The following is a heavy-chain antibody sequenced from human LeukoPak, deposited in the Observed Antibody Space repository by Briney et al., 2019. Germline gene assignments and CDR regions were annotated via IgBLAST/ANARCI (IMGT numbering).Heavy chain of an antibody. CDR3: ASPAGAMVIGTPFDY. D-gene: IGHD5-18*01. Sequence: GESLRLSCAASGFTFSSYAMSWVRQAPGKGLEWVSAISGSGGSTYYADSVKGRFTISRDNSKNTLYLQMNSLRAEDTAVYYCASPAGAMVIGTPFDYWGQGTLVTVSS. V-gene: IGHV3-23*01. J-gene: IGHJ4*02. CDR1: GFTFSSYA. CDR2: ISGSGGST.